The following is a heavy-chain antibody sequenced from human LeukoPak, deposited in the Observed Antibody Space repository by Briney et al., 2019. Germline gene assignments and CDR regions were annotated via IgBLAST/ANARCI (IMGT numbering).Heavy chain of an antibody. CDR1: GYTFTGYY. V-gene: IGHV1-2*02. J-gene: IGHJ4*02. CDR3: ARAVSGSYYVNFDY. Sequence: AASVKVSCKASGYTFTGYYMHWVRQAPGQGLEWMGWINPNSGGTNYAQKFQGRVTMTRDTSISTAYMELSRPRSDDTAVYYCARAVSGSYYVNFDYWGQGTLVTVSS. CDR2: INPNSGGT. D-gene: IGHD1-26*01.